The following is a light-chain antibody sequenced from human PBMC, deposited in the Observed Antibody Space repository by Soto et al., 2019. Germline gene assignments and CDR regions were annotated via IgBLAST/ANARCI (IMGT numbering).Light chain of an antibody. CDR1: QSVSDSY. Sequence: EIVLTQSPGTLSLSPGERATLSCRASQSVSDSYLAWYQQKPGQAPRLLIYGASSRATGIPDRFSGSGSGKNFPLTISRLESEDFAVDYCQQYGSSPITFGPGTKVDIK. CDR3: QQYGSSPIT. J-gene: IGKJ3*01. CDR2: GAS. V-gene: IGKV3-20*01.